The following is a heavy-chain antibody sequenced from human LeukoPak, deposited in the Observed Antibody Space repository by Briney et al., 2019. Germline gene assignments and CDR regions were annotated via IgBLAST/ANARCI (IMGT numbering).Heavy chain of an antibody. CDR2: ISYDGSNK. V-gene: IGHV3-30-3*01. J-gene: IGHJ6*02. CDR1: GFTFSSYA. D-gene: IGHD3-16*01. Sequence: TGGSLRLSCAASGFTFSSYAMHWVRQAPGKGLEWAAVISYDGSNKYYADSVKGRFTISRDNSKNTLYLQMNSLRAEDTAVYYCARDLGPRLNYYYYYYGMDVWGQGTTVTVSS. CDR3: ARDLGPRLNYYYYYYGMDV.